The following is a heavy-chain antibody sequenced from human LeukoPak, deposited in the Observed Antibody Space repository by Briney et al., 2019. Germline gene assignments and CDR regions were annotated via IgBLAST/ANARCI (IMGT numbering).Heavy chain of an antibody. CDR3: ARALYNRGWYPDYFDS. Sequence: PGGSLRLSCAGSGFTFSDFWMTWVRQTPGKGLEWVANIKEDGTEKNLVDSVKGRFTISRDNTKNSLYLQMSSLRAEDTAIYYCARALYNRGWYPDYFDSWGQGTLVTVSA. CDR1: GFTFSDFW. D-gene: IGHD6-19*01. J-gene: IGHJ4*02. CDR2: IKEDGTEK. V-gene: IGHV3-7*01.